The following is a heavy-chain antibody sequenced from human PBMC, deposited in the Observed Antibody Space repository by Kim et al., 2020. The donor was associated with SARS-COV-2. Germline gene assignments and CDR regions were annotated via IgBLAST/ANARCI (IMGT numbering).Heavy chain of an antibody. CDR2: T. J-gene: IGHJ4*02. CDR3: ARDNWGSYDY. V-gene: IGHV3-72*01. Sequence: TEYAALVKGRSTVSRDDSKTALYLQMNSLKIEDTALYYCARDNWGSYDYWGQGPLVTVSS. D-gene: IGHD1-26*01.